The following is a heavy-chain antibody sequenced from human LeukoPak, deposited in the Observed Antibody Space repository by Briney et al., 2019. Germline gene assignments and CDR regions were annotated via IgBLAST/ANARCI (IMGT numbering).Heavy chain of an antibody. D-gene: IGHD3-16*01. V-gene: IGHV1-2*02. J-gene: IGHJ4*02. CDR3: ARDYGGLGYLSLFRFDY. CDR2: INSKSGGT. Sequence: ASVKISCKASGYTFTDNYIHWVRQAPGQGLEWLGWINSKSGGTNYAQKSQGRVTMTRHTSITTAYMELSTLTSDDTAVYYCARDYGGLGYLSLFRFDYWGQGTLVTVSS. CDR1: GYTFTDNY.